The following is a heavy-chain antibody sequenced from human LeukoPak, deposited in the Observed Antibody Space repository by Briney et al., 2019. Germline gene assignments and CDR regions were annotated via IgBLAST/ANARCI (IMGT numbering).Heavy chain of an antibody. Sequence: SETLSLTCAVYGGSFSGYYWSWIRQPPGKGLEWIGYISYSGSTNYNPSLNSRVTISVDASKNQFSLKLSSVTAADTAVYYCARDRDGYSPFDYWGQGTLVTVSS. CDR2: ISYSGST. J-gene: IGHJ4*02. CDR3: ARDRDGYSPFDY. V-gene: IGHV4-59*01. CDR1: GGSFSGYY. D-gene: IGHD6-13*01.